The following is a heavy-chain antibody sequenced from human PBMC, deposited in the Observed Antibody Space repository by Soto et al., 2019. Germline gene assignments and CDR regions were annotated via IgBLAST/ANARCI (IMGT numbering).Heavy chain of an antibody. D-gene: IGHD3-10*01. Sequence: GESLKISCKGSGYSFTSYWIGWVCQMPGKGLEWMGIIYPGDSDTRYSPSFQGQVTISADKSISTAYLQWSSLKASDTAMYYCARLTVGYYGSGSYYNEGNWFDPWGQGTLVTVSS. J-gene: IGHJ5*02. CDR1: GYSFTSYW. V-gene: IGHV5-51*01. CDR2: IYPGDSDT. CDR3: ARLTVGYYGSGSYYNEGNWFDP.